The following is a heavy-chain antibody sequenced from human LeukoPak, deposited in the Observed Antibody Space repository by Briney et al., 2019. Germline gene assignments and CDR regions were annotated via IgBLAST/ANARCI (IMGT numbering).Heavy chain of an antibody. V-gene: IGHV3-30*18. D-gene: IGHD3-9*01. Sequence: GGSLRLSCAASGFTFSSYGMHWVRQAPGKGLEWVAVISYDGRNKYYADSVKGRFSISRDNSKNTLYLQMNSLRAEDTAVYYCAEESLSDYDILTGYIYYFDYWGQGTLVTVSS. CDR2: ISYDGRNK. J-gene: IGHJ4*02. CDR3: AEESLSDYDILTGYIYYFDY. CDR1: GFTFSSYG.